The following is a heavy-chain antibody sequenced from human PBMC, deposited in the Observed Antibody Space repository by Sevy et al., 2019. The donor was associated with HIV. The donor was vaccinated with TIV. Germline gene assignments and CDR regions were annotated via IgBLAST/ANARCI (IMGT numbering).Heavy chain of an antibody. Sequence: GSLRLSCAASGFTFSSYAMHWVRQAPGKGLEYVSAISSNGGSTYYANSVKGRFTISRDNSKNTLYLQMGSLRAEDMAVYYCARDRSSGWYYGGFDYWGQGTLVTVSS. V-gene: IGHV3-64*01. CDR3: ARDRSSGWYYGGFDY. D-gene: IGHD6-19*01. J-gene: IGHJ4*02. CDR2: ISSNGGST. CDR1: GFTFSSYA.